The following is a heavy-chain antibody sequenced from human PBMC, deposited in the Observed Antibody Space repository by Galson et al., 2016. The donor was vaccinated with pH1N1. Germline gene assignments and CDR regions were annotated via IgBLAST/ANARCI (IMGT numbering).Heavy chain of an antibody. D-gene: IGHD6-25*01. CDR3: ARMSSGYNTIDS. CDR2: IIPILGAP. Sequence: SVKVSCKASRDTFINYAFSWVRQAPGKGLEWMGGIIPILGAPNYAQNFQGRVTISTDKSTTTAYMELTGLTSCDTAIYYCARMSSGYNTIDSWGQGTLITVSS. V-gene: IGHV1-69*10. J-gene: IGHJ4*02. CDR1: RDTFINYA.